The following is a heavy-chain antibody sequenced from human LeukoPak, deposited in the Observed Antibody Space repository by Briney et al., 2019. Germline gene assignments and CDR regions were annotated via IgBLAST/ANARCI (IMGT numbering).Heavy chain of an antibody. CDR3: ARDLGRYFDYFDY. V-gene: IGHV3-7*01. Sequence: GGSLRLSCAASGFNFGIYWMSWVRPAPGKGLEWVANIEEDGSEKHYVDSVKGRFTVSRDNAKNSLFLQMSNLRAEDTAVYYCARDLGRYFDYFDYWGQGTLVTVSS. CDR1: GFNFGIYW. D-gene: IGHD3-9*01. J-gene: IGHJ4*02. CDR2: IEEDGSEK.